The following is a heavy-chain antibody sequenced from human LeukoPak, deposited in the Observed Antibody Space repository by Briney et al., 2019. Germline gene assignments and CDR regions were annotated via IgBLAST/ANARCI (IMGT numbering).Heavy chain of an antibody. CDR3: TKRIDGAGSYYIDF. CDR2: IGGTDGTT. V-gene: IGHV3-23*01. Sequence: GGSLRLSCAASGFTFRNYVMNWVRQAPGKGLEWVSAIGGTDGTTFYAAFVKGRFTISRDNSRNTLYLQMNSLRAEDTAVYYCTKRIDGAGSYYIDFWGQGAVVTVSS. D-gene: IGHD3-10*01. CDR1: GFTFRNYV. J-gene: IGHJ4*02.